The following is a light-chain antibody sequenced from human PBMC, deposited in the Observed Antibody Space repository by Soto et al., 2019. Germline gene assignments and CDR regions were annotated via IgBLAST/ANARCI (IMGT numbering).Light chain of an antibody. CDR2: GAS. Sequence: EIVLTQSPGTLSLSPGERATLSCRASQSVSGSYLAWYQQRPGQAPRLLIYGASSRATGIPDRFSGSGSGTDFTLTISRLEPEDFEVYYCQQYGSSPPYTFGQGTKLEIK. V-gene: IGKV3-20*01. CDR1: QSVSGSY. CDR3: QQYGSSPPYT. J-gene: IGKJ2*01.